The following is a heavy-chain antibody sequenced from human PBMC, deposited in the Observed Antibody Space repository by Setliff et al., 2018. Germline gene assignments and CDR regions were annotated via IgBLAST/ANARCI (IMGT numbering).Heavy chain of an antibody. CDR2: IRTKTNSYTT. J-gene: IGHJ4*02. V-gene: IGHV3-72*01. D-gene: IGHD2-2*01. CDR1: GFTFSDHY. Sequence: GGSLRLSCAASGFTFSDHYMDWVRQAPGKGPEWVGRIRTKTNSYTTEYTASVKGRFTISRDDSQSSVYLQMNSLKTEDTAVYYCARIGSSRYCSGTSCSSGDNWGQGTLVTVSS. CDR3: ARIGSSRYCSGTSCSSGDN.